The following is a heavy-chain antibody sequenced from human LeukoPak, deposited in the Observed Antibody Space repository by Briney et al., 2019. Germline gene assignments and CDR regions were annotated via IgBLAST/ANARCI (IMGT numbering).Heavy chain of an antibody. Sequence: PGGSLRLSCAASGLTFSGYDMHWVRQAPGKGLEWVAVIWYDGSNKYYADSVKGRFTISRDNSKNTLYLQMNSLRAEDTAVYYCASPQTPDGGSYFDYWGQGTLVTVSS. CDR2: IWYDGSNK. CDR3: ASPQTPDGGSYFDY. V-gene: IGHV3-33*08. CDR1: GLTFSGYD. D-gene: IGHD1-26*01. J-gene: IGHJ4*02.